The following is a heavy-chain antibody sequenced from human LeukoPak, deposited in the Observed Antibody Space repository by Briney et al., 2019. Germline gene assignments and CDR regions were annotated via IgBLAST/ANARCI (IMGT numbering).Heavy chain of an antibody. CDR2: ISYDGSNK. CDR3: ARDGYYYYYMDV. V-gene: IGHV3-30-3*01. Sequence: PGRSLRLSCAASGFTFSSYAMHWVRQAPGKGLEWVAVISYDGSNKYYADSVKGRFTISRDNSKNTLYLQMNSLRAEDTAVYYCARDGYYYYYMDVWGKGTTVTVSS. J-gene: IGHJ6*03. CDR1: GFTFSSYA.